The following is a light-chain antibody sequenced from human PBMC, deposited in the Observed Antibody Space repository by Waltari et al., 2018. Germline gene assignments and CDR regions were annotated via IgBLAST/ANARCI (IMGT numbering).Light chain of an antibody. CDR3: QQRYA. CDR2: DAS. CDR1: QDVNDY. J-gene: IGKJ4*01. V-gene: IGKV3-11*01. Sequence: EIVLTQSPATLSLSPEQMAALSCRASQDVNDYLAWYQQKPGQPPRLLIYDASKRATGIPARFSGSGSGTDFTLTISTLEPEDFGVYYCQQRYAFGGGTKVEI.